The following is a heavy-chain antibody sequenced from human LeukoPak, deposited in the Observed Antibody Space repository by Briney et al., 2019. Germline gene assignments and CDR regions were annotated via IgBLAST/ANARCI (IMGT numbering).Heavy chain of an antibody. J-gene: IGHJ6*03. D-gene: IGHD6-13*01. CDR1: GGSISTYY. CDR2: IHSSGST. Sequence: PSETLSLTCTVSGGSISTYYWSWIRQPAGKGLEWIGRIHSSGSTNYNPSLKSRVTMSVDTSRNQFSLKLSSVTAADTALYYCARAAAGISYYYYYMDVWGKGTTVTVSS. V-gene: IGHV4-4*07. CDR3: ARAAAGISYYYYYMDV.